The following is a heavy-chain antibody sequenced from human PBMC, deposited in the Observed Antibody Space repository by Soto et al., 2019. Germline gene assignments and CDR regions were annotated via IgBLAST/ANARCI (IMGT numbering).Heavy chain of an antibody. CDR3: ARGGGPDIVLVPAALGPYYYYGMDV. D-gene: IGHD2-2*01. J-gene: IGHJ6*02. CDR1: GGTFSSYA. Sequence: QVQLVQSGAEVKKPGSSVKVSCKASGGTFSSYAISWVRQAPGQGLEWMGGIIPIFGTANYAQKFQGRVTITADESTSTAYMELSSLRSEDTAVYYCARGGGPDIVLVPAALGPYYYYGMDVWGQGTTVTVSS. V-gene: IGHV1-69*12. CDR2: IIPIFGTA.